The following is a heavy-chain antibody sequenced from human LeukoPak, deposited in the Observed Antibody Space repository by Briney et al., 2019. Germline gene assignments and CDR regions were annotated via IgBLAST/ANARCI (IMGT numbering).Heavy chain of an antibody. D-gene: IGHD3-22*01. Sequence: GASVKVSCKASGYTFTGYYMHWVRQAPGQGLEWMGWINPNSGGTNYAQKFQGRVTMTRDTSISTAYMELSRLRSDDTAVYYCARDTRITMIVVVEFDYWGQGTLVTVSS. CDR1: GYTFTGYY. J-gene: IGHJ4*02. V-gene: IGHV1-2*02. CDR2: INPNSGGT. CDR3: ARDTRITMIVVVEFDY.